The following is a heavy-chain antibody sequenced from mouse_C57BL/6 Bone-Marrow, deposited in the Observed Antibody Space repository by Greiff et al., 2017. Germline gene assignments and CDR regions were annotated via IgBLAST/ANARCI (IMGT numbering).Heavy chain of an antibody. CDR2: IYPRSGNT. J-gene: IGHJ3*01. V-gene: IGHV1-81*01. CDR1: GYTFTSYG. Sequence: QVHVKQSGAELARPGASVKLSCKASGYTFTSYGISWVKQRTGQGLEWIGEIYPRSGNTYYNEKFKGKATLTADKSSSTAYMELRSLTSEGSAVYFCASSKRLRRESWFAYWGQGTLVTVSA. CDR3: ASSKRLRRESWFAY. D-gene: IGHD2-4*01.